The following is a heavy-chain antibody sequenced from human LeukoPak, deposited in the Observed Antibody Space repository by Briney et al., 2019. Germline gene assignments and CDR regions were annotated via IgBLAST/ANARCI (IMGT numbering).Heavy chain of an antibody. V-gene: IGHV3-23*01. CDR3: AKAPVTTCRGAFCYPFDY. D-gene: IGHD2-15*01. Sequence: GGSLRLSCAASGFTFSSYAMSWVRQAPGKGLEWVSAISGSGGSTYYADSVKGRFTISRDSSKNKLFLQMNRLRPEDAAVYYCAKAPVTTCRGAFCYPFDYWGLGTLITVSS. CDR2: ISGSGGST. CDR1: GFTFSSYA. J-gene: IGHJ4*02.